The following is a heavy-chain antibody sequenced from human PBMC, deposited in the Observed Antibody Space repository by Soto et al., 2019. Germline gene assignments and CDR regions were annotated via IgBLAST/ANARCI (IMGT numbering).Heavy chain of an antibody. D-gene: IGHD2-15*01. CDR3: ARGGGTRGWY. Sequence: QVQLQESGPGLVKPSETLSLTCTVSSDSITNYYWTWVRQPPGKGLEWIGYIHDSGRSNYNPSLKRRVKISVETSKKQFPLKLNSVTTADTAVYYCARGGGTRGWYWGQGTLVTVSS. CDR2: IHDSGRS. CDR1: SDSITNYY. J-gene: IGHJ4*02. V-gene: IGHV4-59*01.